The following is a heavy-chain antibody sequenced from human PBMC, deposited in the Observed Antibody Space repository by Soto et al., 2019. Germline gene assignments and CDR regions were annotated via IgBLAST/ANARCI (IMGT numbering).Heavy chain of an antibody. V-gene: IGHV3-23*01. D-gene: IGHD3-22*01. CDR1: GLTFSSYA. CDR2: ISGSGGST. J-gene: IGHJ6*02. CDR3: AKGLLLRAYYGMDV. Sequence: EVKLLESGGGLVQPGGSLRLSCAASGLTFSSYAMSWVHQAPGKGLEWVSAISGSGGSTYYADSVKGRFTISRDNSKNTLYLQMNSLRAEDTAVYYCAKGLLLRAYYGMDVWGQGTTVTVSS.